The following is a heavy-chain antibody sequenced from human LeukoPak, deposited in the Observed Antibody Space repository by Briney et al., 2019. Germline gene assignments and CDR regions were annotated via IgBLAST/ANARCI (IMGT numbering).Heavy chain of an antibody. D-gene: IGHD5-18*01. Sequence: SGPTLVNPTQTLTLTCIFSGFSLSTTGVGVGWIRQPPGKALEWLALIYWNDDKRYNSSLKSRLTITKDTSRNQVVLTMTNMDPVGTAIYYCAHYVDTARGGFSFDYWGQGTLVPVSS. J-gene: IGHJ4*02. V-gene: IGHV2-5*01. CDR3: AHYVDTARGGFSFDY. CDR1: GFSLSTTGVG. CDR2: IYWNDDK.